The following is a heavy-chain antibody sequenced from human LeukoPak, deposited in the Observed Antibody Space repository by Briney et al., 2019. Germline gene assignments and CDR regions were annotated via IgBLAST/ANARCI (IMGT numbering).Heavy chain of an antibody. CDR1: GGSISSSY. CDR3: ARGFDSKSTYFDY. J-gene: IGHJ4*02. Sequence: SETLSLSCTVSGGSISSSYWNWIRQPPGKGLEWIGYISYSGSTNYNPSLKSRVTISLDTSKNQFSLKLRSVTAADTAVYYCARGFDSKSTYFDYWGQGTLVTASS. V-gene: IGHV4-59*01. D-gene: IGHD5-12*01. CDR2: ISYSGST.